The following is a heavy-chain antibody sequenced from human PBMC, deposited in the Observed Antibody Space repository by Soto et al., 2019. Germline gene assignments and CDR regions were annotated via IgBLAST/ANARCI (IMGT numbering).Heavy chain of an antibody. V-gene: IGHV3-23*01. Sequence: PGGSLRLSCAASGFTFSSSAMSWVRQAPGKGLEWVSAISGSGGSTYYADSVKGRFTISRDNSKNTLYLQMNSLRAEDTAVYYCAKALQLWPYKFDYWGRGTLVTVSS. D-gene: IGHD5-18*01. CDR2: ISGSGGST. CDR1: GFTFSSSA. CDR3: AKALQLWPYKFDY. J-gene: IGHJ4*02.